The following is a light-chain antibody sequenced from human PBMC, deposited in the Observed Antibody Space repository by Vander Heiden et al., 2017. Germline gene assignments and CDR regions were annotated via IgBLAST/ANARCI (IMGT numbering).Light chain of an antibody. CDR2: DAS. CDR3: QQRSDWPLT. CDR1: QSVGSQ. V-gene: IGKV3-11*01. J-gene: IGKJ4*01. Sequence: EIVLTQSPATLSLSPGERATLSCRASQSVGSQLAWYQEKPGQAPRLLIYDASNRATGVPARFSGSGSGTDFSLTITRLEPEDFAVYYCQQRSDWPLTFGGGTKVEIK.